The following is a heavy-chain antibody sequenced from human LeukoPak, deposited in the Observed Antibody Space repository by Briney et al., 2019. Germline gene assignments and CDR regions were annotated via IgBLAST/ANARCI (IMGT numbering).Heavy chain of an antibody. J-gene: IGHJ4*02. D-gene: IGHD4-17*01. CDR3: AKQGLTTRTPSDY. CDR2: ISDSGAYA. V-gene: IGHV3-23*01. Sequence: PGGSLRLSCAASGFTFSSYAMSGVRQAPGKGREGVSTISDSGAYAYYADSVKGRFTISRDNSKNTLYLQMNSLRAEDTAVYYCAKQGLTTRTPSDYWGQGTLVTVSS. CDR1: GFTFSSYA.